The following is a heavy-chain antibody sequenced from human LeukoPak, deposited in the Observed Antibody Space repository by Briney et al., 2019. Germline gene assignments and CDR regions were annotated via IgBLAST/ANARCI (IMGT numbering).Heavy chain of an antibody. J-gene: IGHJ4*02. Sequence: GGSLRLSCAASGFTFSSYSMNWVRQAPGKGLEWVSYISSSSSTIYYADSVKGRFTISRDNAKNSLYLQMNSLRAEDTAVYYCAKVFSTSTTGREGFYFDYWGQGTLVTVSS. CDR1: GFTFSSYS. D-gene: IGHD4-11*01. CDR2: ISSSSSTI. CDR3: AKVFSTSTTGREGFYFDY. V-gene: IGHV3-48*04.